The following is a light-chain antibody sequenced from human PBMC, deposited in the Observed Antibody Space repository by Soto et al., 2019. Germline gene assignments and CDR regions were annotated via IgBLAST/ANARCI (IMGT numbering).Light chain of an antibody. V-gene: IGKV3-15*01. J-gene: IGKJ1*01. Sequence: ETVMTQSPATLSVSPGDRATLSCSASQSVSYNLAWYQQKPGQAPRLLIYGASTRTIAIPARFSGSGSGTDFTLTISSLQSEDFAVYYCQQYNNWPRTFGQGTKVEIK. CDR2: GAS. CDR1: QSVSYN. CDR3: QQYNNWPRT.